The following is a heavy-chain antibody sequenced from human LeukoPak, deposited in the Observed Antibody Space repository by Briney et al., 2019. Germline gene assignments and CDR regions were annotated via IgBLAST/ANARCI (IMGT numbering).Heavy chain of an antibody. Sequence: SETLSLTCTVSGDSISSSSYYWGWIRQPPEKGLEWIGSIHYSGSTYYNPSLKSRVTISVDTSKNQFSLKLSSVTAADTAVYYCAIFYGDYLDYWGQGTLVTVSS. D-gene: IGHD4-17*01. CDR2: IHYSGST. CDR3: AIFYGDYLDY. CDR1: GDSISSSSYY. V-gene: IGHV4-39*01. J-gene: IGHJ4*02.